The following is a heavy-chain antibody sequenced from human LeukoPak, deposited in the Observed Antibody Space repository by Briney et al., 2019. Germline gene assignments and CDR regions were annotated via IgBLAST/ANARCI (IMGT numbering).Heavy chain of an antibody. CDR2: ISAYNGDT. V-gene: IGHV1-18*01. CDR1: GYTFTDYG. Sequence: ASVKVSCKASGYTFTDYGISWVRQAPGQGLEWMGWISAYNGDTNYAQTFQGRVTMTTDTSTSTAYMELRSLRSDDTAVYYCARAGDCSGGSCYSYYYYGMDVWGQGTTVTVSS. D-gene: IGHD2-15*01. J-gene: IGHJ6*02. CDR3: ARAGDCSGGSCYSYYYYGMDV.